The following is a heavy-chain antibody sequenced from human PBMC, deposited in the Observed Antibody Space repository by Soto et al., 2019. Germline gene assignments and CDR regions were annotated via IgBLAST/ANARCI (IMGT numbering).Heavy chain of an antibody. CDR3: ARSKRGAYSSGWYSLSGYYNYGIDV. J-gene: IGHJ6*02. CDR2: IYPGDSDT. V-gene: IGHV5-51*01. Sequence: GESLKISCKGSGYSFTSYWISWVRQMPGKGLEWMGIIYPGDSDTKYSPSVQGQVTISADRSISTAYLQWTSLKASDTAMYYCARSKRGAYSSGWYSLSGYYNYGIDVWGQGTKVTVSS. CDR1: GYSFTSYW. D-gene: IGHD6-19*01.